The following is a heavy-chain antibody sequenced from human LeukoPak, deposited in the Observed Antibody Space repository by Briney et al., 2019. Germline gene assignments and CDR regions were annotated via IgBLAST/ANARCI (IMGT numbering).Heavy chain of an antibody. CDR1: GYRFTIYW. CDR2: IYISDSAT. Sequence: GEPLHIPAQGSGYRFTIYWIGWVGRIHGKGLEWMGIIYISDSATRHSTSCQGQVSISADKSISAAYLQWSSLKASDRAMYYCARQSSTSYYDSGGLPCDACDIWGEGKMVTVSS. CDR3: ARQSSTSYYDSGGLPCDACDI. J-gene: IGHJ3*02. D-gene: IGHD3-22*01. V-gene: IGHV5-51*01.